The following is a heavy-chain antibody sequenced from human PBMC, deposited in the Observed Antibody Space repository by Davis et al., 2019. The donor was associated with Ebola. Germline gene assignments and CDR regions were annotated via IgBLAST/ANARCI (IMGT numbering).Heavy chain of an antibody. V-gene: IGHV1-2*02. CDR2: INPNSGGT. CDR1: GYTFTGYY. Sequence: ASVKVSCKASGYTFTGYYMHWVRQAPGQGLEWMGWINPNSGGTNYAQKFQGRVTMTRNTSISTAYMELSSLRSEDTAVYYCARASGGVVVAATDKIGYYYGMDVWGQGTTVTVSS. CDR3: ARASGGVVVAATDKIGYYYGMDV. D-gene: IGHD2-15*01. J-gene: IGHJ6*02.